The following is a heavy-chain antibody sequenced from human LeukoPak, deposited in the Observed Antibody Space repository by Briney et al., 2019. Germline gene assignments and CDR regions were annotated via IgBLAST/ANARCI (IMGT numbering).Heavy chain of an antibody. CDR2: IYHSGST. Sequence: SETLSLTCTVSGYSISSGYYWGWIRQPPGKGLEWIGSIYHSGSTYYNPSLKSRVTISVDTSKNQFSLKLSSVTAADTAVYYCARDSTTVTGYYYYMDVWGKGTTVTVSS. D-gene: IGHD4-17*01. CDR1: GYSISSGYY. J-gene: IGHJ6*03. CDR3: ARDSTTVTGYYYYMDV. V-gene: IGHV4-38-2*02.